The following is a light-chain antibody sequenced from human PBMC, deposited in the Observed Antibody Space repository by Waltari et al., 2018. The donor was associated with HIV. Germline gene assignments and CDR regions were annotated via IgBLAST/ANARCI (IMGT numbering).Light chain of an antibody. CDR3: HSYDSDNQI. Sequence: NFMLTQPHSVSDSPGKTVTISCTRNSGSIASNSVQWYQRRPGSSPTTLIFDHSQRPSGVSDRFSAANDTSSNSASLTIVGLKTEDEGDFFCHSYDSDNQIFGGGTKLTVL. CDR2: DHS. V-gene: IGLV6-57*01. J-gene: IGLJ2*01. CDR1: SGSIASNS.